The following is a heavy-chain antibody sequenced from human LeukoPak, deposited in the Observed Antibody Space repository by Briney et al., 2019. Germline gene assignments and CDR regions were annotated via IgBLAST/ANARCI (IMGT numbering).Heavy chain of an antibody. Sequence: GGSLRPSCAASGFTFSSYAMSWVRQAPGKGLEWVSAISGSGGSTYYADSVKGRFTISRDNSKNTLYLQMNSLRAEDTAVYYCAKASAMIVVVSKHFDYWGQGTLVTVSS. V-gene: IGHV3-23*01. CDR2: ISGSGGST. CDR3: AKASAMIVVVSKHFDY. D-gene: IGHD3-22*01. CDR1: GFTFSSYA. J-gene: IGHJ4*02.